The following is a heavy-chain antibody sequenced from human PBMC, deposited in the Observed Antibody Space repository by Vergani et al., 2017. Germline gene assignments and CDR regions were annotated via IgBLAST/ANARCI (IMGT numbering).Heavy chain of an antibody. Sequence: QVQLQESGPGLVKPSGTLSLTCAVSGGSISSSNWWSWVRQPPGKGLEWFGEIYHSGSTNYNPSLKSRVTISVDKSKNQFSLKLSSVTAADTAVYYCASDLRGGSCYSSCYYYYGMDVWGQGTTVTVSS. V-gene: IGHV4-4*02. CDR1: GGSISSSNW. D-gene: IGHD2-15*01. J-gene: IGHJ6*02. CDR2: IYHSGST. CDR3: ASDLRGGSCYSSCYYYYGMDV.